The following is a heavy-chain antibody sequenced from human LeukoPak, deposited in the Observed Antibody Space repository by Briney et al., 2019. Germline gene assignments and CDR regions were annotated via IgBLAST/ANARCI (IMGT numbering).Heavy chain of an antibody. CDR1: GVSIGTYY. Sequence: SETLSLTCSVSGVSIGTYYWIWIRQPPAKGLERMGFFSYSGSTKYNPSLKSRVTMSVDTSKNQFSLKLSSVTAADTAVYYCARMYSGTSYYFDYWGQGTLVTVSS. CDR2: FSYSGST. D-gene: IGHD1-26*01. V-gene: IGHV4-59*01. CDR3: ARMYSGTSYYFDY. J-gene: IGHJ4*02.